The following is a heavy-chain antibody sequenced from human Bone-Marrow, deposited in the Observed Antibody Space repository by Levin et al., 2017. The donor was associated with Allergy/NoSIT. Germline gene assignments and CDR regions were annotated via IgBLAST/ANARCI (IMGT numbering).Heavy chain of an antibody. CDR3: ARNSFSRQLITAGYYGLDV. D-gene: IGHD2/OR15-2a*01. CDR2: IRPMFTTA. Sequence: SVKVSCKASGGTFSNSAFSWVRLAPGQGLEFMGRIRPMFTTANYAPKFQGRITISVDTSTSIVYMELSRLESEDTAIYYCARNSFSRQLITAGYYGLDVWGQGTTVTVS. J-gene: IGHJ6*02. CDR1: GGTFSNSA. V-gene: IGHV1-69*06.